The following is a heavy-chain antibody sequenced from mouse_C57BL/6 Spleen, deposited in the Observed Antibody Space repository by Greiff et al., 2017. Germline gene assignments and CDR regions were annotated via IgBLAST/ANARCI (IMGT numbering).Heavy chain of an antibody. CDR1: GFTFSDYG. CDR3: ARDYGSSYGYFDV. CDR2: ISSGSSTI. J-gene: IGHJ1*03. D-gene: IGHD1-1*01. V-gene: IGHV5-17*01. Sequence: EVKLVESGGGLVKPGGSLKLSCAASGFTFSDYGMHWVRQAPEKGLEWVAYISSGSSTIYYADTVKGRFTISRDNAKNTLFLQMTSLSSEGTAMYYCARDYGSSYGYFDVWGTGTTVTVSS.